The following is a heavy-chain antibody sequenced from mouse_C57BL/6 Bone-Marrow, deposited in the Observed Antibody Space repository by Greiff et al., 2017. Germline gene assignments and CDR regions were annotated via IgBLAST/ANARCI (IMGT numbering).Heavy chain of an antibody. J-gene: IGHJ2*01. V-gene: IGHV14-4*01. CDR2: LDPANGDT. CDR1: GFNIKDDY. Sequence: EVQLQQSGAELVRPGASVKLSCTASGFNIKDDYMHWVKQRPEQGLEWIGWLDPANGDTEYASKFQGKATITADTSSNTAYLQLSSLTSEDAAVYYCTSELWYFDYWGQGTTLTVSA. CDR3: TSELWYFDY. D-gene: IGHD1-1*02.